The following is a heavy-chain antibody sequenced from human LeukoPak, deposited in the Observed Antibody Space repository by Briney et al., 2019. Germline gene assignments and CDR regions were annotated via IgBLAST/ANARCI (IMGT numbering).Heavy chain of an antibody. CDR2: IWYDGSNK. CDR1: GFTFSSYG. V-gene: IGHV3-33*01. J-gene: IGHJ4*02. D-gene: IGHD5-24*01. Sequence: GGCLRLSCAASGFTFSSYGMYWVRQAPGKGLEWVAVIWYDGSNKYYADSVKGRFTISRDNSKNTLYLQMNSLRAEDTAVYYCARGRWLQLPGDYWGQGTLVTVSS. CDR3: ARGRWLQLPGDY.